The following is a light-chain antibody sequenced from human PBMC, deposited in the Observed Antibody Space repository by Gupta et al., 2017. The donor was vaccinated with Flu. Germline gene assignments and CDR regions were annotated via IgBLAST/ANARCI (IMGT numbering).Light chain of an antibody. CDR3: QSYDRSNYV. J-gene: IGLJ1*01. V-gene: IGLV6-57*01. CDR2: EDN. Sequence: NFLLTQPHSVSGSPGETVTISCTRSSGSIASDYVQWYQQRPGSSPTILIYEDNQRPSGVPDRFIAYVDISSDSASLSISELKAEDEADYYCQSYDRSNYVFGSGTKVTVL. CDR1: SGSIASDY.